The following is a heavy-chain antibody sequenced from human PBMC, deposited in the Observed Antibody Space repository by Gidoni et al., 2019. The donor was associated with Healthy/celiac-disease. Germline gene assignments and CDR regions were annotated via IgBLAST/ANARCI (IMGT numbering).Heavy chain of an antibody. D-gene: IGHD1-26*01. Sequence: QVQLQESGTGLVKPSETLSLTGRVSGGSISSYYWTWIRPSAGNGLEWIGRSYTRGSTNSNPSLKSRVTMSVDTSKNQFSLKLRSVTAADTAVYYCARGAFGEWDLTPVDYWGQGTLVTVSS. CDR1: GGSISSYY. CDR2: SYTRGST. V-gene: IGHV4-4*07. CDR3: ARGAFGEWDLTPVDY. J-gene: IGHJ4*02.